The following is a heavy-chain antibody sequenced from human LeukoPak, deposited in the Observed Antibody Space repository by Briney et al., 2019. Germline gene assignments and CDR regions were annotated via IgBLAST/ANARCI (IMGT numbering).Heavy chain of an antibody. J-gene: IGHJ4*02. V-gene: IGHV1-46*01. CDR1: GYTFTSYY. CDR2: INPSGGST. Sequence: ASVKVSCKASGYTFTSYYMHWVRQAPGQGLEWMGIINPSGGSTSYAQKFQGRVTMTRDTSTSTVYMELSSLRSEDTAVYYCARGATINYYDSSGYEDYWGQGTLVTVSS. D-gene: IGHD3-22*01. CDR3: ARGATINYYDSSGYEDY.